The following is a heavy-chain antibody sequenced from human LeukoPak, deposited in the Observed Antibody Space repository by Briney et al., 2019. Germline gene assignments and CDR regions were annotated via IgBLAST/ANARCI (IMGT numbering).Heavy chain of an antibody. J-gene: IGHJ4*02. D-gene: IGHD6-13*01. CDR1: GFTFSDYY. CDR3: ASSYSSSWNPFDY. V-gene: IGHV3-11*06. Sequence: PGGSLRLSCAASGFTFSDYYMSWIRQAPGKGLEWVSYISSSSSYTNYADSVKGRFTISRDNAKNSLYLQMNGLRAEDTAVYYCASSYSSSWNPFDYWGQGTLVTVSS. CDR2: ISSSSSYT.